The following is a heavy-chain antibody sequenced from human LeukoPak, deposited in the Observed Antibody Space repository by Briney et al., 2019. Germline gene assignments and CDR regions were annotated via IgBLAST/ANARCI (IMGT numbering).Heavy chain of an antibody. CDR2: INPNSGGT. V-gene: IGHV1-2*02. CDR3: ARGVEDIVVVPAAIGYYFDY. D-gene: IGHD2-2*02. CDR1: GYTFTSYD. Sequence: ASVKVSCKASGYTFTSYDINWVRQAPGQGLEWMGWINPNSGGTNYAQKFQGRVTMTRDTSISTAYMELSRLRSDDTAVYYCARGVEDIVVVPAAIGYYFDYWGQGTLVTVSS. J-gene: IGHJ4*02.